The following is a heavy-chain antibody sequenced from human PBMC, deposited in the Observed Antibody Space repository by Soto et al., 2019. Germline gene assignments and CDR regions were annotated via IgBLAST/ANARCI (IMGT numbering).Heavy chain of an antibody. Sequence: SVKVSCKASGYAFTWFNIHWVRQAPGQGLEWMGGIIPIFGTANYAQKFQGRVTITADESTSTAYMELSSLRSEDTAVYYCARGAPGTRRFDPWGQGTLVTVSS. V-gene: IGHV1-69*13. CDR2: IIPIFGTA. D-gene: IGHD1-26*01. CDR3: ARGAPGTRRFDP. J-gene: IGHJ5*02. CDR1: GYAFTWFN.